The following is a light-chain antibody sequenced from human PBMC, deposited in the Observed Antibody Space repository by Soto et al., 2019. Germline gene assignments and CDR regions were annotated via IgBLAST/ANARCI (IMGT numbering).Light chain of an antibody. CDR2: DAS. J-gene: IGKJ4*01. CDR3: QQYDNLPLT. Sequence: DIQMTQSPSSLSASVGDRVTITCQASRDISNYLNCYQQNPAKAPNPLNYDASKLATGVPSRFSGSGSGTDFTFTISSLQPEDIATYYCQQYDNLPLTFGGGT. V-gene: IGKV1-33*01. CDR1: RDISNY.